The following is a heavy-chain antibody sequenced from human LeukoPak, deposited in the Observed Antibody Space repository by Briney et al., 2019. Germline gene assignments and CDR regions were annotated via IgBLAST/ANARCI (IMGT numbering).Heavy chain of an antibody. CDR2: ISSSSSYI. D-gene: IGHD4-17*01. CDR3: ARPTYGDYEPFFDY. J-gene: IGHJ4*02. Sequence: GGSLRLSCAISGFSVSGLSFTDAWVTWVRQAPGKGLEWVSSISSSSSYIYYADSVKGRFTISRDNAKNSLYLQMNSLRAEDTAVYYCARPTYGDYEPFFDYWGQGTLVTVSS. CDR1: GFSVSGLS. V-gene: IGHV3-21*01.